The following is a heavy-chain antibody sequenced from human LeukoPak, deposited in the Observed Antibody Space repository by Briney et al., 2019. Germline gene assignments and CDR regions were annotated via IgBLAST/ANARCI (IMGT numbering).Heavy chain of an antibody. D-gene: IGHD3-16*01. J-gene: IGHJ4*02. Sequence: ASVKVSCKVSGYALTELSMHWVRQAPGKGLEWMGGFDPEDGETIYAQKFRGRVTITADKSTRTAYMELSSLRSEDTAVYYCARDNDSRDPPHFDYWGQGTLVTVSS. CDR3: ARDNDSRDPPHFDY. CDR2: FDPEDGET. V-gene: IGHV1-24*01. CDR1: GYALTELS.